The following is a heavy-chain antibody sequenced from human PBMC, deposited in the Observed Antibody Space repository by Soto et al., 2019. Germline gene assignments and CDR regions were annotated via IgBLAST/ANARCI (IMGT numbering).Heavy chain of an antibody. Sequence: SETLSLTCAVSGGSISSSNWWSWVRQPPGKGLEWIGEIYHSGSTNYNPSLKSRVTISVDKSKNQFSLKLSSVTAADTAVYYCARVSGSYYYGMDGWGQGTTVTVSS. J-gene: IGHJ6*02. CDR2: IYHSGST. V-gene: IGHV4-4*02. D-gene: IGHD1-26*01. CDR1: GGSISSSNW. CDR3: ARVSGSYYYGMDG.